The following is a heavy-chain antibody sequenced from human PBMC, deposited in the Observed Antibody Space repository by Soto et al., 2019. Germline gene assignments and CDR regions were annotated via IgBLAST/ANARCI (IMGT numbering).Heavy chain of an antibody. CDR2: IIPIFGTA. J-gene: IGHJ6*02. D-gene: IGHD3-10*01. V-gene: IGHV1-69*13. Sequence: ASVKVSCKASGGTFSSYAISWVRQAPGQGLEWMGGIIPIFGTANYARKFQGRVTITADESTSTAYMELSSLRSEDTAVYYCARSYYGSGSYPPGYYYYYGMDVWGQGTTVTVSS. CDR3: ARSYYGSGSYPPGYYYYYGMDV. CDR1: GGTFSSYA.